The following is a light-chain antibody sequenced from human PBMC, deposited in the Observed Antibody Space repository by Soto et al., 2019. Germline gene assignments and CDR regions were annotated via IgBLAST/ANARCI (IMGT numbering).Light chain of an antibody. Sequence: XIVXXQSPXSXXXSLGERATINCKSSXSVLYSSNNXXYLAWYQQKPGQPPKLLIYWASTRESGVPDRFSGSGSGTDFTLTISSLQAEDVAVYYCQQYYSSWTFGQGTKVEIK. V-gene: IGKV4-1*01. J-gene: IGKJ1*01. CDR3: QQYYSSWT. CDR1: XSVLYSSNNXXY. CDR2: WAS.